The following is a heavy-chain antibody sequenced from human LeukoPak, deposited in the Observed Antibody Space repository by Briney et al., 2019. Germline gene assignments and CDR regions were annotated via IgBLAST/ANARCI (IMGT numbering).Heavy chain of an antibody. J-gene: IGHJ5*02. CDR3: AMTTVTTDNWFDP. D-gene: IGHD4-17*01. CDR2: INHSGST. V-gene: IGHV4-34*01. Sequence: SETLSLTCAVYGGSFSGYYWSWIRQPPGEGLEWIGEINHSGSTNYNPSLKSRVTISVDTSKNQFSLKLSSVTAADTAVYYCAMTTVTTDNWFDPWGQGTLVTVSS. CDR1: GGSFSGYY.